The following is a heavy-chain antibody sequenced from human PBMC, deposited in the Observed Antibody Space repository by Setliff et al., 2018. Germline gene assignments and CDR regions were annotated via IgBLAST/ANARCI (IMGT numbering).Heavy chain of an antibody. J-gene: IGHJ4*02. Sequence: SETLSLTCTVSGGSISSHYWGWIRQPPGKGLEWIGNIDYSGSTYYNPSLNSRLTISVDTSKNQFSLRLTSVTAADTAIYYCARVRNTQNGFFDYWSQGTLVTVSS. CDR1: GGSISSHY. CDR3: ARVRNTQNGFFDY. D-gene: IGHD1-1*01. V-gene: IGHV4-59*11. CDR2: IDYSGST.